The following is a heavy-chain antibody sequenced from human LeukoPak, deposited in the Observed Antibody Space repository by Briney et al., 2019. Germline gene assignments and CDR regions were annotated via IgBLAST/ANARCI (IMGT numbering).Heavy chain of an antibody. V-gene: IGHV4-39*01. D-gene: IGHD3-10*01. J-gene: IGHJ4*02. CDR3: ARHASRAYGSGSYHFDY. Sequence: PSETLSLTCTVSGDSISSSTYCWGWIRQPPGKGLEWIGSICYSGGTYYNPSLKSRVTISVGTSKNQFSLKLSSVTAADTAVYYCARHASRAYGSGSYHFDYWGQGTLVTVSS. CDR2: ICYSGGT. CDR1: GDSISSSTYC.